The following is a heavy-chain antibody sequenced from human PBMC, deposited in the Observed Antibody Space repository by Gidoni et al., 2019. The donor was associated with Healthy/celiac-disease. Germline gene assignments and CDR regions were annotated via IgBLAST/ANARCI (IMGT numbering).Heavy chain of an antibody. Sequence: QVQLQESGPGLVKPSETLSLTCAVSGYSISSGYYWGWIRQPPGKGLEWIGSIYHSGSTYYNPSLKSRVTISVDTSKNQFSLKLSSVTAADTAVYYCARVSCSSTSCYLGSATWDYWGQGTLVTVSS. CDR1: GYSISSGYY. CDR3: ARVSCSSTSCYLGSATWDY. V-gene: IGHV4-38-2*01. CDR2: IYHSGST. D-gene: IGHD2-2*01. J-gene: IGHJ4*02.